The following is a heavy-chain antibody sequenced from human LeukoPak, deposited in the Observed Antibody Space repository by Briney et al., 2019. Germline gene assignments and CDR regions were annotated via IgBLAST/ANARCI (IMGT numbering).Heavy chain of an antibody. CDR3: ARAARASSGDWFDP. Sequence: SETLSLTCTVSGGSISSYYWSWIRQPPGKGLEWIGYIYYSGSTNYNPSLKSRVTISVDTSKNQFSLKLSSVTAADTAVYYRARAARASSGDWFDPWGQGTLVTVSS. CDR2: IYYSGST. V-gene: IGHV4-59*12. J-gene: IGHJ5*02. D-gene: IGHD2-2*01. CDR1: GGSISSYY.